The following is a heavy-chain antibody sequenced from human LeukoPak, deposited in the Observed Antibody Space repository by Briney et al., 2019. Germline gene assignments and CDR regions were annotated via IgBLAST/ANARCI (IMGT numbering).Heavy chain of an antibody. D-gene: IGHD3-10*01. CDR2: ISSSGTVI. J-gene: IGHJ6*02. V-gene: IGHV3-11*01. Sequence: GGSLRLSCAASEFTFSYYQMKWIRQAPGKGLEWVSYISSSGTVIYCADSVKGRFTISRDNAKNSLYLQMNSLRAEDTAVYYCARGRYYYGSWYMDVWGQGTTVTVSS. CDR3: ARGRYYYGSWYMDV. CDR1: EFTFSYYQ.